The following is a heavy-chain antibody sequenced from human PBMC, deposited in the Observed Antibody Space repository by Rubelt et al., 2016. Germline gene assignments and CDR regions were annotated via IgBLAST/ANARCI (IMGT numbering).Heavy chain of an antibody. D-gene: IGHD1-26*01. CDR3: ARHARVGATYTDY. J-gene: IGHJ4*02. CDR2: IDPSDSYT. Sequence: ISWVRQMPGKGLEWMGRIDPSDSYTNYSPSFQGHVTISADKSISTAYLQWSSLKASDTAMYYCARHARVGATYTDYWGQGTLVTVSS. V-gene: IGHV5-10-1*01.